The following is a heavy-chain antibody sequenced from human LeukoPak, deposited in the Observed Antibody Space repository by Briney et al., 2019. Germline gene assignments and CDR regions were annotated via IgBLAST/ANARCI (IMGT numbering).Heavy chain of an antibody. J-gene: IGHJ4*02. Sequence: SQTLSLTCTVSGGSISSGSYYWSWIRQPAGKGLEWIGRIYTSGSTNYNPSLKSRVIISVDTSKNQFSLKLSSVTAADTAVYYCARESSLLGSTDYWGQGTLVTVSS. D-gene: IGHD3-16*01. CDR2: IYTSGST. CDR1: GGSISSGSYY. CDR3: ARESSLLGSTDY. V-gene: IGHV4-61*02.